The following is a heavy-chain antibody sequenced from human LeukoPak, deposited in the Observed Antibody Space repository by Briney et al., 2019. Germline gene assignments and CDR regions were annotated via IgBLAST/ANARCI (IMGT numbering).Heavy chain of an antibody. CDR2: IYYSGST. CDR1: GGSISIYY. V-gene: IGHV4-59*01. Sequence: SETLSLTCTVSGGSISIYYWSWIRQPPGKGLEWIGYIYYSGSTNYNPSLKSRVTISVDTSKNQFSLKLSSVTAADTAVYYCAAGGYSYGDPSFDYWGQGTLVTVSS. J-gene: IGHJ4*02. D-gene: IGHD5-18*01. CDR3: AAGGYSYGDPSFDY.